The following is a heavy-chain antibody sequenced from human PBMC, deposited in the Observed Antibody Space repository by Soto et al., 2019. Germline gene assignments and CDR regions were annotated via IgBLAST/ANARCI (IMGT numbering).Heavy chain of an antibody. CDR3: ARGLDMITVGGVPRTKYSYYCMNV. J-gene: IGHJ6*03. CDR2: MNPNGGNT. D-gene: IGHD3-16*01. CDR1: GYTFTSYD. Sequence: QVQLVQSGAEVKKPGASVKVSCKASGYTFTSYDIIWVRQAPGQGLEWMGWMNPNGGNTASAQKFQGRVTLTRNTSRSTAYMELSSLRSEDTAVYYCARGLDMITVGGVPRTKYSYYCMNVWGKGTTVTVSS. V-gene: IGHV1-8*01.